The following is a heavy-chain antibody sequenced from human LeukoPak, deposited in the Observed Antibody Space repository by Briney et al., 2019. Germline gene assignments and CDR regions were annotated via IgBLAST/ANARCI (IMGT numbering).Heavy chain of an antibody. V-gene: IGHV4-59*08. D-gene: IGHD2-8*02. J-gene: IGHJ4*02. CDR1: GGSISTSY. Sequence: SETLSLTCTVSGGSISTSYWSWIRQPPGKGLAWIGYIYDSGSPMYNPSHKGRVTISVDTSKNQFSLKLSSVTAADTAVYYCARMALPWYYFDYWGQGTLVTVSS. CDR2: IYDSGSP. CDR3: ARMALPWYYFDY.